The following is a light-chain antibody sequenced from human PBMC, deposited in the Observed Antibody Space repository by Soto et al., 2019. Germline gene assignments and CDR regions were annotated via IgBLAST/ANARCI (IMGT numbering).Light chain of an antibody. Sequence: DIQMTQSPSTLSASVGDRVTITCRASQSISSWLTWYQQKPGKAPKLLIYGASSLDSGVPSRFSGSGSGTEFTLTISSLQPADFATYYCQQYESDSGFTFGGGTKVEIK. CDR3: QQYESDSGFT. J-gene: IGKJ4*01. V-gene: IGKV1-5*03. CDR2: GAS. CDR1: QSISSW.